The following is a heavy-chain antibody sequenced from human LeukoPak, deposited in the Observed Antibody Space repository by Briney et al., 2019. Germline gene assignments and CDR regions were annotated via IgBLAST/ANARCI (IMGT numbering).Heavy chain of an antibody. Sequence: PSETLSLTCTVSGGSISSSSYYWGWIRQPPGKGLEWIGSIYYSGSTYYNPSLKSRVTISVDTSKNQFSLKLSSVTAADTAVYYCAREGGTSRRGYAFDIWGQGTMVTVSS. J-gene: IGHJ3*02. D-gene: IGHD2-2*01. CDR2: IYYSGST. V-gene: IGHV4-39*07. CDR3: AREGGTSRRGYAFDI. CDR1: GGSISSSSYY.